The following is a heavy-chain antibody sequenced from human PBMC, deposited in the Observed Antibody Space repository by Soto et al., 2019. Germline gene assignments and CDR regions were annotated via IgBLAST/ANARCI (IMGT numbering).Heavy chain of an antibody. Sequence: SETLSLTCTVSGGSIRGYYWSWIRQSAGMGLEWIGRMHTSGSTNYNPSLKSRVTFSVDMSKDQISLKLTSVTAADTALYYCVRASMPKAHFDSWGQGTLVTVSS. D-gene: IGHD2-2*01. CDR1: GGSIRGYY. CDR2: MHTSGST. V-gene: IGHV4-4*07. J-gene: IGHJ4*02. CDR3: VRASMPKAHFDS.